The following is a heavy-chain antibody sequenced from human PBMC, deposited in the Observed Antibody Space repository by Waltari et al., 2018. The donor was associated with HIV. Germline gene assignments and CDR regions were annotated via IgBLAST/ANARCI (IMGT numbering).Heavy chain of an antibody. CDR1: GFTCINAW. D-gene: IGHD2-21*01. Sequence: EVHMVESGGGLVKPGGSLRVAGTAHGFTCINAWMSWVRQAPGKGLEWLGRIKSKNDGGTIDYAAPVKDRFTILRDDSKHTLYLEMSSLKIEDTGIYYCVTDAVAVPLDTAYWGQGTLVTVSS. J-gene: IGHJ4*02. V-gene: IGHV3-15*01. CDR2: IKSKNDGGTI. CDR3: VTDAVAVPLDTAY.